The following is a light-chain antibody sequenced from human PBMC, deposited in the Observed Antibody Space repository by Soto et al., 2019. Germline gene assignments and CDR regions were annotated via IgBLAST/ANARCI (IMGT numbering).Light chain of an antibody. J-gene: IGKJ5*01. CDR3: QQAASFPIT. V-gene: IGKV1-12*01. Sequence: DIQMTQSPSSVSASVGDRVTITCRASQGVSTWLAWYQQKPGKAPNLLICTASSLQSGVPSRFSGRGSGTDFTLTINGLQPEDFATYYCQQAASFPITFGQGTRLEIK. CDR1: QGVSTW. CDR2: TAS.